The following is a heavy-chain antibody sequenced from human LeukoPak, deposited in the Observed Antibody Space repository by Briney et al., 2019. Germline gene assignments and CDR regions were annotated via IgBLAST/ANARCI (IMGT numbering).Heavy chain of an antibody. D-gene: IGHD1-26*01. CDR1: GFSFSDYY. J-gene: IGHJ6*02. CDR3: ARASVEANGMDV. Sequence: GGSLRLSCAASGFSFSDYYMNWIRQAPGKGLEWVSYISSSASTIYYAESVKGRFTISRDNAKNSLYLQMNSLRAEDTAVYYCARASVEANGMDVWGQGTTVTVSS. CDR2: ISSSASTI. V-gene: IGHV3-11*01.